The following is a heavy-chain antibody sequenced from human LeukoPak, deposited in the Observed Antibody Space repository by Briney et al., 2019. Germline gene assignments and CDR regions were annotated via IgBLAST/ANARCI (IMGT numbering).Heavy chain of an antibody. Sequence: GGSLRLSCAASGFTFSYHSMNWVRQAPGKGLEWVSSISSSSSYIYYADSVKGRFTISRDNAKNSLHLQMHSLRVEDTAVYYCARDESDYDVLTGSMEYYYCGMDVWGQGTTVTVSS. V-gene: IGHV3-21*01. J-gene: IGHJ6*02. CDR2: ISSSSSYI. CDR3: ARDESDYDVLTGSMEYYYCGMDV. D-gene: IGHD3-9*01. CDR1: GFTFSYHS.